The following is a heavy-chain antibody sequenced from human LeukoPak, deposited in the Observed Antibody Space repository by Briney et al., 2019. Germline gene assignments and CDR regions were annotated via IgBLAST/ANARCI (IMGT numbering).Heavy chain of an antibody. Sequence: ASVKVSCKASGYTFTSYGISWVRQAPGQGIEWMGWISAYNGNTNYAQKLQGRVTMTTDTSTSTAYMELRSLRSDDTAVYYCARLGYCSSTSCRRFDPWGQGTLVTVSS. CDR2: ISAYNGNT. J-gene: IGHJ5*02. D-gene: IGHD2-2*01. V-gene: IGHV1-18*04. CDR1: GYTFTSYG. CDR3: ARLGYCSSTSCRRFDP.